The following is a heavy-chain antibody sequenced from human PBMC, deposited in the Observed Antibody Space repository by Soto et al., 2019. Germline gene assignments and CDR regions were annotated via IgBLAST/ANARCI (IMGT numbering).Heavy chain of an antibody. CDR3: ARDGIAAAGPHYYYYGMDV. CDR1: GYTFTSYG. Sequence: ASVKVSCKASGYTFTSYGISWVRQAPGQGLEWMGWISAYNGNTNYAQKLQGRVTMTTDTSTSTAYMELRSLGSDDTAVYYCARDGIAAAGPHYYYYGMDVWGQGTTVTVSS. CDR2: ISAYNGNT. D-gene: IGHD6-13*01. V-gene: IGHV1-18*04. J-gene: IGHJ6*02.